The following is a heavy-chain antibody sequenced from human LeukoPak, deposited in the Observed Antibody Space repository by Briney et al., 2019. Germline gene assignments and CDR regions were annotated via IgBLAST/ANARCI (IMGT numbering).Heavy chain of an antibody. Sequence: SETLSLTCTVSGGSISSGGYYWSWIRQPAGKGLEWIGRIYTSGSTNYNPSLKSRVTMSVDTSKNQFSLKLSSVTAADTAVYYCAREESRLDWFDPWGQGTLVTVSS. CDR3: AREESRLDWFDP. V-gene: IGHV4-61*02. D-gene: IGHD2-21*01. CDR2: IYTSGST. J-gene: IGHJ5*02. CDR1: GGSISSGGYY.